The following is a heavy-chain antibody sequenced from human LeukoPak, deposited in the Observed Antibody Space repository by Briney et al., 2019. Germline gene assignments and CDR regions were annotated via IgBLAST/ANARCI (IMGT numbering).Heavy chain of an antibody. CDR1: GGYIRNGGYS. J-gene: IGHJ4*02. D-gene: IGHD3-22*01. Sequence: PSETLSLTCAVSGGYIRNGGYSWSWIRQPPGKRLEWIGYIYHSGSTYYNPALKSRVTISIDRSKSQFSLKLTSVTAADTAIYYCARGRYYYDTNGSEFGTTFDYWGQGSRVIVSS. V-gene: IGHV4-30-2*01. CDR2: IYHSGST. CDR3: ARGRYYYDTNGSEFGTTFDY.